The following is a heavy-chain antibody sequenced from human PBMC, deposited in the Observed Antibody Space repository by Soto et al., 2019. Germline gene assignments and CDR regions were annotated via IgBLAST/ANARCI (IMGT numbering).Heavy chain of an antibody. Sequence: QVQLVQSGGGVVQPGRSLRLSCVASGFIFSTYGMHWVRQVPGKGLEWVAHISYDGSNEYYADSVKGRFTVSRDNAKNTLDLQMNGLKTEGTALYYCTKEYIVGTTWGSFESWGQGALVIFSS. CDR3: TKEYIVGTTWGSFES. CDR2: ISYDGSNE. V-gene: IGHV3-30*18. D-gene: IGHD1-1*01. CDR1: GFIFSTYG. J-gene: IGHJ4*02.